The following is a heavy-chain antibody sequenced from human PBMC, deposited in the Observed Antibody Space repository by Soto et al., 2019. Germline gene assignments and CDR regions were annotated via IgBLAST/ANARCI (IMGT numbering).Heavy chain of an antibody. CDR3: ARAPNLYDSSGYTHAFDI. D-gene: IGHD3-22*01. V-gene: IGHV3-21*01. Sequence: GGSLRLSCAASGFTFSSYSMNWVRQAPGKGLEWVSSISSSSSYIYYADSVKGRFTISRDNAKNSLYLQMNSLRAEDTAVYYCARAPNLYDSSGYTHAFDIWGQGTMVTVSS. CDR1: GFTFSSYS. CDR2: ISSSSSYI. J-gene: IGHJ3*02.